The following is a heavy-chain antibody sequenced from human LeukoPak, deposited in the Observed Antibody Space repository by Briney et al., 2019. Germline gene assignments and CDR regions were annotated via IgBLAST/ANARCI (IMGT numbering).Heavy chain of an antibody. CDR2: KRKEGVET. J-gene: IGHJ6*02. CDR3: ARVGMGVVILPAVDYYYYGMDV. V-gene: IGHV3-7*01. Sequence: GGALRLSVAPPGFTLRNSGRGGAGQAPGRGRGGGANKRKEGVETYYVDSVKGRFTISRDNAKNSLHLQLNSLRAEDTAVYYCARVGMGVVILPAVDYYYYGMDVWGQGTTVTVSS. D-gene: IGHD2-2*01. CDR1: GFTLRNSG.